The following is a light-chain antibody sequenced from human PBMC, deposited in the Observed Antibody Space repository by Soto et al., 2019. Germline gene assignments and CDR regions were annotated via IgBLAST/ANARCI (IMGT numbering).Light chain of an antibody. J-gene: IGKJ4*01. CDR3: QQRSNCPLT. V-gene: IGKV3-11*01. CDR1: QSVSSY. CDR2: DAS. Sequence: IVLTQSPATLSLSPGEGATLSCRASQSVSSYLAWYQQKPGQAPRLLIYDASNRATGIPARFSGSGSGTDFTLTSSSLEPEDFAVYFCQQRSNCPLTFGGGTKVEIK.